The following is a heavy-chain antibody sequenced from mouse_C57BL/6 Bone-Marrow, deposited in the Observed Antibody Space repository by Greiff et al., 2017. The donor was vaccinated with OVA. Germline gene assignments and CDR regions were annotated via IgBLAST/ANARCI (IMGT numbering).Heavy chain of an antibody. D-gene: IGHD1-1*01. CDR3: TTPYGSSPYYAMDD. J-gene: IGHJ4*01. V-gene: IGHV14-4*01. CDR2: IDPENGDT. CDR1: GFNIKDDY. Sequence: DVKLQESGAELVRPGASVKLSCTASGFNIKDDYMHWVKQRPEQGLEWIGWIDPENGDTEYASKFQGKATITADTSSNTAYLQLSSLTSEDTAVYYCTTPYGSSPYYAMDDWGQGTSVTVSS.